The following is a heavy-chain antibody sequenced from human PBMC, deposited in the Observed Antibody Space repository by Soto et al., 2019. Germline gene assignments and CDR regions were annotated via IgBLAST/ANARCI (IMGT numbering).Heavy chain of an antibody. D-gene: IGHD3-9*01. CDR1: GGPFSSYA. Sequence: SVKVSCNASGGPFSSYAISWVRQAPGQGLEWMRGIIPIFPRPNDAQNFQTGVTTTAHESTSTAYTQLSRLRSDDTDVYYCARGVHFAHDTLTGYSYYYGMDVWRQGTTVTVSS. CDR3: ARGVHFAHDTLTGYSYYYGMDV. CDR2: IIPIFPRP. V-gene: IGHV1-69*13. J-gene: IGHJ6*02.